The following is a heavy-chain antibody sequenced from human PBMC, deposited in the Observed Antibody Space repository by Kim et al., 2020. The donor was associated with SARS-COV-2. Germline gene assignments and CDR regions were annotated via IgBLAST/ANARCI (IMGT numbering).Heavy chain of an antibody. CDR3: VGSHTGHYP. Sequence: SETLSLTCSVSGGSIRNYYWTWVRQPPGKGLEWIGYVHHTGDTYYSPSLRSRVTMSIDTSNNQFSLKLTSATAADTAVYYCVGSHTGHYPWGQGILVTVS. J-gene: IGHJ5*02. CDR2: VHHTGDT. CDR1: GGSIRNYY. D-gene: IGHD3-9*01. V-gene: IGHV4-59*13.